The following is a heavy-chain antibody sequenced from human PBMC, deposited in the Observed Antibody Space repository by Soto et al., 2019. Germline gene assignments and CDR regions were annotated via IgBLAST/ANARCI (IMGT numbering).Heavy chain of an antibody. Sequence: KQSQTLSLTCAISGDSVSSNSAAWNWIRQSPSRGLEWLGRTYYRSKWYNDYAVSVKSRITINPVTSKNQFSLQLNSVTPEDTAVYYCARGTTIVVVPAALYNDAFDIWGQGTMVTVSS. CDR3: ARGTTIVVVPAALYNDAFDI. CDR2: TYYRSKWYN. CDR1: GDSVSSNSAA. D-gene: IGHD2-2*01. V-gene: IGHV6-1*01. J-gene: IGHJ3*02.